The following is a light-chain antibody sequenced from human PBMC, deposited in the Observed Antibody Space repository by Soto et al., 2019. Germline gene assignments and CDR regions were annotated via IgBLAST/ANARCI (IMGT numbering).Light chain of an antibody. Sequence: QAVVTQEQSFSVSPGGPVTLTCGLSSGSVSTSYYPSWYQQTPGQAPRTLIYSTNTRSSGVPDRFSGSILGNKAALTITGAQADDESDYYCVLYMGSGIWVFGGGTKVTVL. CDR1: SGSVSTSYY. CDR2: STN. J-gene: IGLJ2*01. CDR3: VLYMGSGIWV. V-gene: IGLV8-61*01.